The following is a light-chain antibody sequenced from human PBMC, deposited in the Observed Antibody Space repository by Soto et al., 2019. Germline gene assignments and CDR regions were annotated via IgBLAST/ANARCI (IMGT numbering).Light chain of an antibody. V-gene: IGKV4-1*01. Sequence: DIVMTQSPDSLAVSLGERATINCKSSQSVLYIYNIKNCLAWYQQKPGQPPKLLIYWASTRESGVPDRFSGSGSGTDFTLTISSLQAEDVAVYYCQQYYETPYTFGQGTKLEMK. CDR1: QSVLYIYNIKNC. CDR2: WAS. J-gene: IGKJ2*01. CDR3: QQYYETPYT.